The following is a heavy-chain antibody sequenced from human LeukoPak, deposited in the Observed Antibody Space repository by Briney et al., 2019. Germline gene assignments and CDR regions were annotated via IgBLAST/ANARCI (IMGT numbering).Heavy chain of an antibody. CDR3: AREGNDDDAFDY. Sequence: GGSLRLSCAASGFTFSSYSLNWVRQAPGKGLEWVSSISSSSSYTYYADSVKGRFTISRDNAKNSLYLQMNSLRAEDTAVYYCAREGNDDDAFDYWGQGTLVTVSS. CDR2: ISSSSSYT. V-gene: IGHV3-21*01. CDR1: GFTFSSYS. J-gene: IGHJ4*02. D-gene: IGHD1-1*01.